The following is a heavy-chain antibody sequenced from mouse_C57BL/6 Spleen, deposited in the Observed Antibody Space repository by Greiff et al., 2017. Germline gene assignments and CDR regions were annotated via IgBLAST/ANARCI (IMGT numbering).Heavy chain of an antibody. CDR3: ARDGYPYYAMDY. Sequence: EVQLQESEGGLVQPGSSMKLSCTASGFTFSDYYMAWVRQVPEKGLEWVANINYDGSSTYYLDSLKSRFIISRDNAKNILYLQMSSLKSEDTATYYCARDGYPYYAMDYWGQGTSVTVSS. V-gene: IGHV5-16*01. CDR2: INYDGSST. D-gene: IGHD2-2*01. CDR1: GFTFSDYY. J-gene: IGHJ4*01.